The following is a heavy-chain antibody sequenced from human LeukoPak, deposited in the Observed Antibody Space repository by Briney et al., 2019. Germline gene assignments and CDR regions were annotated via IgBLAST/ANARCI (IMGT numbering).Heavy chain of an antibody. CDR3: ARVRYTMIRGVIDWFDP. V-gene: IGHV1-2*02. CDR2: INPNSGGT. J-gene: IGHJ5*02. CDR1: GYTFTGYY. Sequence: ASVKVSCKASGYTFTGYYMHWVRQAPGQGLEWMGWINPNSGGTNYAQKFQGRVTMTRDTSISTAYMELSRLRSDDTAVYYCARVRYTMIRGVIDWFDPWGQGTLVTVSS. D-gene: IGHD3-10*01.